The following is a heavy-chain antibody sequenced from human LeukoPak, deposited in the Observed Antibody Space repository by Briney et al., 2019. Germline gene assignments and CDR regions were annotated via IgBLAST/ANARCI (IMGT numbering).Heavy chain of an antibody. V-gene: IGHV4-34*01. D-gene: IGHD1-26*01. CDR1: GGSFSGYY. CDR2: TNTSGST. CDR3: ARGVGGSSGYCNCCMDG. Sequence: PSETMSPTCAVDGGSFSGYYWSWIRQLPGGGLGWNGETNTSGSTNFNPSLKRRVTISGDTSKNRFSRDVRSVTAADTAVYFCARGVGGSSGYCNCCMDGWGQGTTVTVSS. J-gene: IGHJ6*02.